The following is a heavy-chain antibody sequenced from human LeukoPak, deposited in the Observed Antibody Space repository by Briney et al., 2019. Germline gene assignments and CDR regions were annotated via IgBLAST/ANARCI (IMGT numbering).Heavy chain of an antibody. Sequence: PGRSLRLTCAASGFPFSNYGMHWVRQAPGKGLEWVAVISYDGSIQYCADSVKGRFTISRDNSKNTLYLQMNSLRAEDTAVYYCATASGIAVADYWGQGTLVTVSS. D-gene: IGHD6-19*01. CDR3: ATASGIAVADY. J-gene: IGHJ4*02. CDR1: GFPFSNYG. V-gene: IGHV3-30*03. CDR2: ISYDGSIQ.